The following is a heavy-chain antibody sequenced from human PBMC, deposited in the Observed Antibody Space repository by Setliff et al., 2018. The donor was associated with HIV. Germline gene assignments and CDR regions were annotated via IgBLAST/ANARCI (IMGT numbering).Heavy chain of an antibody. CDR1: GGSISSGTYY. Sequence: SETLSLTCTVSGGSISSGTYYWSWVRQAAGKGLEWIGRIYTSGNTNYNPTLKSRVTMSLDTSKNQFSLKLSSVAAADTAVYYCARENGRTNYYYYYGMDVWGQGTTVTVSS. CDR2: IYTSGNT. CDR3: ARENGRTNYYYYYGMDV. J-gene: IGHJ6*02. V-gene: IGHV4-61*02.